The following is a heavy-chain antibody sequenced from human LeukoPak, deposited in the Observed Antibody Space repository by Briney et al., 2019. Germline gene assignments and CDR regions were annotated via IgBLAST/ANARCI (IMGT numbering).Heavy chain of an antibody. CDR2: IYTSGST. CDR3: ARHVGRTSSFDY. CDR1: GGSISSYY. J-gene: IGHJ4*02. Sequence: LETLSLTCTVSGGSISSYYWSWIRQPPGKGLEWIGYIYTSGSTNYNPSLKSRVTISVDTSKNQFSLKVSSVTAADTAVYYCARHVGRTSSFDYWGQGTLVTVSS. V-gene: IGHV4-4*09. D-gene: IGHD2-2*01.